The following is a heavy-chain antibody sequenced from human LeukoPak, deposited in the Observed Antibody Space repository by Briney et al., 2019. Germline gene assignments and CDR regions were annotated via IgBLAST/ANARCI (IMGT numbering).Heavy chain of an antibody. CDR1: GGSFSGYY. CDR2: INHSGST. J-gene: IGHJ4*02. D-gene: IGHD1-26*01. CDR3: ARMAGSYKFDY. V-gene: IGHV4-34*01. Sequence: PSETLSLTCAVYGGSFSGYYWSWIRRPPGKGLEWIGEINHSGSTNYNPSLKSRVTISVDTSKNQFSLKLSSVTAADTAVYYCARMAGSYKFDYWGQGTLVTVSS.